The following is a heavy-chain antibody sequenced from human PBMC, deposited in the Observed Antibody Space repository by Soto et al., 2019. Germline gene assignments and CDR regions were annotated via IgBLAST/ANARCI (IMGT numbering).Heavy chain of an antibody. J-gene: IGHJ4*02. D-gene: IGHD4-17*01. CDR2: MNPNSGGT. V-gene: IGHV1-8*02. Sequence: ASVKVSCKASGYTFTSYAISWVRQATGQGLEWMGRMNPNSGGTGLAQKFQGRITMTRNTSITTAYMELSSLRSEDTAVYYCARDGSKIDGYGVQLGYWGQGTVVTVSS. CDR1: GYTFTSYA. CDR3: ARDGSKIDGYGVQLGY.